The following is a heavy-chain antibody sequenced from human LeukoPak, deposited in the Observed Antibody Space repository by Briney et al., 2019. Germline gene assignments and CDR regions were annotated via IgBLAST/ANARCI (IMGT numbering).Heavy chain of an antibody. D-gene: IGHD3-16*02. CDR1: GFTFGPYS. CDR2: ISSSSSYV. V-gene: IGHV3-21*01. Sequence: GGSLRLSCAASGFTFGPYSMNWVRQAPGKGLEWVSSISSSSSYVYYADSAKGRFTISRDNAKNSLYLQMNSLRAEDTAVYYCARDNYVWGSYRYDYFDYWGQGTLVTVSS. CDR3: ARDNYVWGSYRYDYFDY. J-gene: IGHJ4*02.